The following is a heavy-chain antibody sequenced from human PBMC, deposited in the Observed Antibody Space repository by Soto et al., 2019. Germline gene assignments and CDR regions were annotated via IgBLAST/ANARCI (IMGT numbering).Heavy chain of an antibody. V-gene: IGHV4-38-2*02. Sequence: ASETLSLTCVVSSYSISSGFFWSWIRQPPGKGLEWVGIIYHTGDTHYNPSLRSQVSMSVDTSKNHFSLRLTYLTAADKAVYFCARDTNSLDLWGQGILVTVSS. CDR2: IYHTGDT. J-gene: IGHJ5*02. CDR3: ARDTNSLDL. D-gene: IGHD2-8*01. CDR1: SYSISSGFF.